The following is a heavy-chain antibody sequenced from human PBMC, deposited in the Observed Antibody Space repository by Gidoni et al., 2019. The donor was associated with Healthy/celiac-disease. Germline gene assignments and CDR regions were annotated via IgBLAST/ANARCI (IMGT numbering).Heavy chain of an antibody. V-gene: IGHV3-23*01. D-gene: IGHD6-13*01. J-gene: IGHJ4*02. CDR2: ISGSGGST. CDR1: YA. CDR3: AKDRAPRAAAGTFDY. Sequence: YAMSWVRQAPGKGLEWVSAISGSGGSTYYADSVKGRFTISRDNSKNTLYLQMNSLRAEDTAVYYCAKDRAPRAAAGTFDYWGQGTLVTVSS.